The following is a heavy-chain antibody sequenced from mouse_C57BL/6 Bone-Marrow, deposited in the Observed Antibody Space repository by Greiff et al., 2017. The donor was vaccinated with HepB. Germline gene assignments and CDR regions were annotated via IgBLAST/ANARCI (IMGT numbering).Heavy chain of an antibody. CDR1: GYTFTSYW. CDR2: IDPNSGGT. D-gene: IGHD2-5*01. V-gene: IGHV1-72*01. CDR3: ARRGYYSNYFTFYWYFDV. Sequence: QVQLKQPGAELVKPGASVKLSCKASGYTFTSYWMHWVKQRPGRGLEWIGRIDPNSGGTKYNEKFKSKATLTVDKPSSTAYMQLSSLTSEDSAVYYCARRGYYSNYFTFYWYFDVWGTGTTVTVSS. J-gene: IGHJ1*03.